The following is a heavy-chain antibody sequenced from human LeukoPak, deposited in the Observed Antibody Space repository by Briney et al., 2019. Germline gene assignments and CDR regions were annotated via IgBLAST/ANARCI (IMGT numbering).Heavy chain of an antibody. Sequence: PGGSLRLSCAASGFTFSSYEMNWVRQAPGKGLEWVSYISSSGSTIYYADSVKGRFTISRDNAKNSLYLQMNSLRAEDTAVYYCARALPRWLRSDYWGQGTLVTVSS. CDR2: ISSSGSTI. V-gene: IGHV3-48*03. CDR1: GFTFSSYE. J-gene: IGHJ4*02. CDR3: ARALPRWLRSDY. D-gene: IGHD5-12*01.